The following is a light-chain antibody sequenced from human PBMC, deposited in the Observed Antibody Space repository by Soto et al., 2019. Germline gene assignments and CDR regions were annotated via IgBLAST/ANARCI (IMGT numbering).Light chain of an antibody. J-gene: IGKJ2*01. CDR1: QDIDRW. Sequence: DIQMTQSPSSVSASVGDRVTISCRASQDIDRWLAWFQHKPGKAPKLLISTASSLQSGGPSRFSGSGSGTDFTLTIAILQFEDFATYYCLQSYTFPYTFGLGTKLEIK. V-gene: IGKV1D-12*01. CDR3: LQSYTFPYT. CDR2: TAS.